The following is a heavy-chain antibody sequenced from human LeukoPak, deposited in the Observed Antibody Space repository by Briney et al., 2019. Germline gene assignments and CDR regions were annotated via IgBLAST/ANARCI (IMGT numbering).Heavy chain of an antibody. CDR1: GYTLTELS. CDR2: FDPEDGGT. D-gene: IGHD4-17*01. CDR3: ATVETTVTTFDY. J-gene: IGHJ4*02. V-gene: IGHV1-24*01. Sequence: WASVKVSCKVSGYTLTELSMHWVRQAPGKGLEWMGGFDPEDGGTIYAQKFQGRVTMTEDTSTDTAYMELSSLRSEDTAVYYCATVETTVTTFDYWGQGTLVTVSS.